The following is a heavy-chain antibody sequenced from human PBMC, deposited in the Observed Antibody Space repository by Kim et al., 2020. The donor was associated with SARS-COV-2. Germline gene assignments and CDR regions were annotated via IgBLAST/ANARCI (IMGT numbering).Heavy chain of an antibody. Sequence: GGSLRLSCAASGFTFSSYGMHWVRQAPGKGLEWVAVIWYDGSNKYYADSVKGRFTISRDNSKNTLYLQMNSLRAEDTAVYYCARDARVAMRFDYWGQGTLVTVSS. CDR2: IWYDGSNK. J-gene: IGHJ4*02. CDR1: GFTFSSYG. CDR3: ARDARVAMRFDY. V-gene: IGHV3-33*01.